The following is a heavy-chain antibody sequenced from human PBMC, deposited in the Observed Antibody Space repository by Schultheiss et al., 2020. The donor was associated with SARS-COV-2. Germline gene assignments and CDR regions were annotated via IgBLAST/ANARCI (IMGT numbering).Heavy chain of an antibody. D-gene: IGHD2-8*01. Sequence: SVKVSCKASGGTFSSYAISWVRQAPGQGLEWMGGIIPILGIANYAQKFQGRVTITADESTSTAYMELSSLRSEDTAVYYCARECTTHDYYYYYGMDVWGQGTTVTVSS. J-gene: IGHJ6*02. V-gene: IGHV1-69*10. CDR3: ARECTTHDYYYYYGMDV. CDR2: IIPILGIA. CDR1: GGTFSSYA.